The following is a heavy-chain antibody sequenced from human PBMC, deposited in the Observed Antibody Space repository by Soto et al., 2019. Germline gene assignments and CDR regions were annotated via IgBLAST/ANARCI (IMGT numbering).Heavy chain of an antibody. J-gene: IGHJ4*02. CDR3: ARGSTSVGYDY. CDR2: IGSGSDPI. V-gene: IGHV3-48*01. Sequence: EVQLVESGGDLVQPAGSLRLSCAASGFTFSTSSMNWVRQAPGKGMEWVSYIGSGSDPIYYADSVKGRFTISRDNAKNSLYLQMNSLTADVSAGYYCARGSTSVGYDYWGQGILVTVPS. CDR1: GFTFSTSS. D-gene: IGHD1-26*01.